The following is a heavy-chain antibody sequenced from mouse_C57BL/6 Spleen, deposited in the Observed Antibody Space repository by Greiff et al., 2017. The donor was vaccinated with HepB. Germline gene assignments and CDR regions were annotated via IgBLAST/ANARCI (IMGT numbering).Heavy chain of an antibody. V-gene: IGHV1-15*01. J-gene: IGHJ2*01. CDR1: GYTFTDYE. D-gene: IGHD1-1*01. CDR2: IDPETGGT. Sequence: QVQLQQSGAELVRPGASVTLSCKASGYTFTDYEMHWAKQTPVHGLEWIGAIDPETGGTAYNQKFKGKAILSADKSSSTAYMELRSLTSEDSAVYYCTSRYYGSSLDYWGQGTTLTVSS. CDR3: TSRYYGSSLDY.